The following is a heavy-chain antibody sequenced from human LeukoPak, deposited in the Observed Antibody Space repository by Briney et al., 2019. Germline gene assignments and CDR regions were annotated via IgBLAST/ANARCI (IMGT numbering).Heavy chain of an antibody. Sequence: GGSLRLSCAASGFTFSTYGLHWVRQAPGKGLEWVALIWYDGSNKYYADSVKGRFTISRDNSKNTLYLQMNSLRAEDTAVYYCAREKQKYSSGWYCLDYWGQGTLVAVSS. V-gene: IGHV3-33*01. D-gene: IGHD6-19*01. CDR1: GFTFSTYG. J-gene: IGHJ4*02. CDR3: AREKQKYSSGWYCLDY. CDR2: IWYDGSNK.